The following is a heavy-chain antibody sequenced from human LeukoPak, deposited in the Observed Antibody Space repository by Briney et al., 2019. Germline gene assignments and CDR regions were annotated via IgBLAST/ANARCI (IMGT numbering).Heavy chain of an antibody. CDR3: ARDLVITFGGVIVTEGFDY. CDR1: GGTFSSYA. V-gene: IGHV1-69*05. CDR2: IIPIFGTA. J-gene: IGHJ4*02. D-gene: IGHD3-16*02. Sequence: ASVKVSCKASGGTFSSYAISWVRQAPGQGLEWMGGIIPIFGTANYAQKFQGRVTITTDESTGTAYMELSSLRSEDTAVYYCARDLVITFGGVIVTEGFDYWGQGTLVTVSS.